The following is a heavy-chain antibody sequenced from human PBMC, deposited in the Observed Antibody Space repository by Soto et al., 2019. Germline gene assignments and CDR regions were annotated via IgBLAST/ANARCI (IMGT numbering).Heavy chain of an antibody. V-gene: IGHV4-31*03. CDR3: ARESKSDTSGYPPWFAP. Sequence: QVQLQESGPGLVKPSQTLSLTCTVSVASISSGGYYWSWIRQHPGEGLEWIGDIYYSGSTSYNPSLKSRVTISVDTSKNQFCLKLSSVTAADTAVYYCARESKSDTSGYPPWFAPWGQGTLVTVSS. J-gene: IGHJ5*02. CDR1: VASISSGGYY. D-gene: IGHD3-22*01. CDR2: IYYSGST.